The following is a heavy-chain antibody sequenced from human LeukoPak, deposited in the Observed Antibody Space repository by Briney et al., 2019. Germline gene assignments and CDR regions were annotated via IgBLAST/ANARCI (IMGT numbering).Heavy chain of an antibody. Sequence: SETLSLTCTVSGGSTSSGGYYWSWIRQHPGKGLEWIGRIYTSGSTNYNPSLKSRVTISVDTSKNQFSLKLSSVTAADTAVYYCAKGSGSYYYFDYWGQGTLVTVSS. J-gene: IGHJ4*02. D-gene: IGHD1-26*01. CDR1: GGSTSSGGYY. V-gene: IGHV4-61*02. CDR2: IYTSGST. CDR3: AKGSGSYYYFDY.